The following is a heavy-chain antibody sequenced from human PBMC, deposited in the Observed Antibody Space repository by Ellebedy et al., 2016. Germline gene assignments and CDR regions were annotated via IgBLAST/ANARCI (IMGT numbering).Heavy chain of an antibody. V-gene: IGHV4-39*01. J-gene: IGHJ4*02. CDR1: GGSISSSSYY. Sequence: LETLSLTCTVSGGSISSSSYYWGWIRQPPGKGLEWIGSIYYSGSTYYNPSLKSRVTISVDTSKNQFSLKLSSVTAADTAVYYCARPYSSGWYYWGQGTLVTVSS. CDR3: ARPYSSGWYY. D-gene: IGHD6-19*01. CDR2: IYYSGST.